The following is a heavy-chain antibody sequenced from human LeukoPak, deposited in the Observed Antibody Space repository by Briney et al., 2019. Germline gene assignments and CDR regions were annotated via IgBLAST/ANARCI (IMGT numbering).Heavy chain of an antibody. CDR3: AKEQGYYDSSGYARFDY. CDR2: ISWNSGSI. Sequence: GGSLRLSCAASGFTLYDYAMHWVRHAPGKGLEWVSGISWNSGSIGYADSVKGRFTISRDNAKNSLYLQMNSLRAGDTALYYCAKEQGYYDSSGYARFDYWGQGTLVTVSS. D-gene: IGHD3-22*01. V-gene: IGHV3-9*01. CDR1: GFTLYDYA. J-gene: IGHJ4*02.